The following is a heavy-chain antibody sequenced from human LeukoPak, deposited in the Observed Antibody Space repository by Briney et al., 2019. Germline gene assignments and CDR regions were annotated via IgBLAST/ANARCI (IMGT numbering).Heavy chain of an antibody. CDR3: ATDRDIVAVPAAHRF. Sequence: ASVKVSCKVSGYTLTELSMNWVRQAPGKGLEWMGGFDPEDGETIYARKFQGRVTMTEDTSTDTAYMELSSLRSEDTAVYYCATDRDIVAVPAAHRFWGQGTLVTVSS. J-gene: IGHJ4*02. CDR1: GYTLTELS. D-gene: IGHD2-2*01. CDR2: FDPEDGET. V-gene: IGHV1-24*01.